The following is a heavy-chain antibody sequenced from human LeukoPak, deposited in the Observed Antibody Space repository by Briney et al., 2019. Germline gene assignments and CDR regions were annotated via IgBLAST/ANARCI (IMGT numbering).Heavy chain of an antibody. CDR2: INSDGSST. V-gene: IGHV3-74*01. J-gene: IGHJ4*02. Sequence: GGSLRLSCAASGFTFSSYWMHWVRQAPGKGLVWVSRINSDGSSTSYADSVKGRFTISRDNAKNSLYLQTNSLRAEDTALYYCAKGGFGELLISSGFDYWGQGTLVTVSS. D-gene: IGHD3-10*01. CDR3: AKGGFGELLISSGFDY. CDR1: GFTFSSYW.